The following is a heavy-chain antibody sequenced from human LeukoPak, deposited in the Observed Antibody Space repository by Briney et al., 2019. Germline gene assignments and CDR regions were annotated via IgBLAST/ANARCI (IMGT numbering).Heavy chain of an antibody. J-gene: IGHJ4*02. CDR3: ARVLLTPRTTYYFDY. D-gene: IGHD1-1*01. CDR1: ARSISSSSYY. V-gene: IGHV4-39*07. Sequence: SETLSLTCTVFARSISSSSYYWGWIRQPPGKGLEWIGSIYYSGSTYYNPSLKSRATISVDTSKNQISLKLSSVTAADTAMYYCARVLLTPRTTYYFDYWGQGTLVTVSS. CDR2: IYYSGST.